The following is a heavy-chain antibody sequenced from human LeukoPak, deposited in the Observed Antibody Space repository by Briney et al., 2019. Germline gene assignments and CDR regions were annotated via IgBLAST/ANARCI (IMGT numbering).Heavy chain of an antibody. CDR3: ARGPSSLRDHYYYYYMDV. Sequence: GASVKVSCKASGYTFTGYYMHWVRQAPGQGLEWMGWINPNSGGTNYAQKFQGRVTMTRNTSISTAYMELSSLRSEDTAVYYCARGPSSLRDHYYYYYMDVWGKGTTVTISS. CDR2: INPNSGGT. CDR1: GYTFTGYY. V-gene: IGHV1-2*02. D-gene: IGHD6-6*01. J-gene: IGHJ6*03.